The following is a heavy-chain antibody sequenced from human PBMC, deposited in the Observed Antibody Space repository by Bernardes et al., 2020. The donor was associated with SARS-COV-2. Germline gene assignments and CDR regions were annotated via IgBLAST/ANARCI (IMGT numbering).Heavy chain of an antibody. D-gene: IGHD6-6*01. Sequence: GGSLRLSCVASGFTSLSFDDYALSLVRHAPGKGLAWVSGISASGSRTYYADSVRGRFTISRDNSKNTLYLQMRSLRADDTAIYYCAKETIAARRFDPWGPGTLVTVSS. CDR3: AKETIAARRFDP. J-gene: IGHJ5*02. V-gene: IGHV3-23*01. CDR2: ISASGSRT. CDR1: GFTSLSFDDYA.